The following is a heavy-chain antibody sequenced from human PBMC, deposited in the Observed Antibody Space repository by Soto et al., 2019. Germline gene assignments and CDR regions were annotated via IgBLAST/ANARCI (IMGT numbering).Heavy chain of an antibody. D-gene: IGHD6-6*01. V-gene: IGHV3-13*01. J-gene: IGHJ2*01. Sequence: EVQLVESGGGLVQPGGSLRLSCEASGLTFSTYDMHWVRQAPGKGLEWVSAIGTGGDTYYPGSVRGRFIISRENAKNSLYLQMNSLTVGYTAVYYCAREVEDSKSSGWFFVLWGRGTRVTVSS. CDR1: GLTFSTYD. CDR3: AREVEDSKSSGWFFVL. CDR2: IGTGGDT.